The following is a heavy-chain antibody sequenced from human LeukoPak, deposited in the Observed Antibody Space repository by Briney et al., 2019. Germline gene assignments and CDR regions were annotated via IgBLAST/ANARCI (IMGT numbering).Heavy chain of an antibody. V-gene: IGHV4-59*01. D-gene: IGHD5-18*01. CDR1: GGSISSYY. Sequence: PSETLSLTCTVSGGSISSYYWSWIRQPPGKGLEWIGYIYYGVHTNYNPSLNSRVTTSVDTSKNQFSLNLYSVTAADTAVYFCARESEYSYGYDYWGQGTLVTVSS. CDR3: ARESEYSYGYDY. J-gene: IGHJ4*02. CDR2: IYYGVHT.